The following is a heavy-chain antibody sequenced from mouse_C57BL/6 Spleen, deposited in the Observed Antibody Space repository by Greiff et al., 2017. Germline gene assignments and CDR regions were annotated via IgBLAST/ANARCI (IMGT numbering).Heavy chain of an antibody. D-gene: IGHD1-1*01. J-gene: IGHJ3*01. CDR3: ARNEDGSSFAY. V-gene: IGHV2-2*01. CDR2: IWSGGST. Sequence: VQLKESGPGLVQPSQSLSITCTVSGFSLTSYGVHWVRQSPGKGLEWLGVIWSGGSTDYNAAFISRLSISKDNSKSQVFFKMNSLQADDTAIYYCARNEDGSSFAYWGQGTLVTVSA. CDR1: GFSLTSYG.